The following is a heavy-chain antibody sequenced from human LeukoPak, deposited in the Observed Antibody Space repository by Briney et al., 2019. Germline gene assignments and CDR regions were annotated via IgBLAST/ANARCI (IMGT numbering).Heavy chain of an antibody. V-gene: IGHV1-69*04. Sequence: ASVNVSCKASGGTFSSYTSSWVRQAPGQGLEWMGRIIPILGIANYAQKFQGRVTITADKSTSTAYMELSSLRSEDTAVYYCARDGIASRSYYYYGMDVWGQGTTVTVSS. CDR3: ARDGIASRSYYYYGMDV. CDR1: GGTFSSYT. CDR2: IIPILGIA. D-gene: IGHD6-13*01. J-gene: IGHJ6*02.